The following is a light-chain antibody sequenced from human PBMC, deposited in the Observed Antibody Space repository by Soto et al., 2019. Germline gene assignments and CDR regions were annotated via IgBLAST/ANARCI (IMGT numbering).Light chain of an antibody. CDR3: QQYSGLSRT. V-gene: IGKV3-20*01. Sequence: EIVLTQSPGTVSLSPGERATLSCRASQSVSSNYLAWYQQKPGQAHRILIYGASSRATGIPDRFSGSGAGTDFPLTISRLEPEVFAVYYCQQYSGLSRTFGQGIKGEIK. CDR2: GAS. J-gene: IGKJ1*01. CDR1: QSVSSNY.